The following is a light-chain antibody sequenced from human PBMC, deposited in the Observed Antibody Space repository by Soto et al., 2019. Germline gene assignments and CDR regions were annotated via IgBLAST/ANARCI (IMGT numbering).Light chain of an antibody. CDR1: HSISTY. CDR3: QQSYSSPYS. J-gene: IGKJ4*01. V-gene: IGKV1-39*01. Sequence: DIQLTQSPSSLSASVGDRVTITCRASHSISTYLNWYQQKPGKAPSLLIYTTSRLQSGVPSRFSGSGSVTDFTLTIGGLQPADVAIYYCQQSYSSPYSFGRGNKVQIK. CDR2: TTS.